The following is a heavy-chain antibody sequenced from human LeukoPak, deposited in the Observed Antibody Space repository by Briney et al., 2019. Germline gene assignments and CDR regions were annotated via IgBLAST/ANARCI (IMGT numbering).Heavy chain of an antibody. D-gene: IGHD2-2*01. CDR3: GGVVVPAAKVGGYYFDY. V-gene: IGHV4-61*02. J-gene: IGHJ4*02. Sequence: SETLSLTCTVSGGSISSGSYYWSWIRQPAGKGLEWIGRIYTSGGTNYNPSLKSRVTMSVDTSKNQFSLKLSSVTAADTAVYYCGGVVVPAAKVGGYYFDYWGQGTLVTVSS. CDR2: IYTSGGT. CDR1: GGSISSGSYY.